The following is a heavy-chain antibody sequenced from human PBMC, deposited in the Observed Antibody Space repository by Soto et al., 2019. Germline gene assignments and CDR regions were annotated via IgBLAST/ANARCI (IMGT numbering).Heavy chain of an antibody. V-gene: IGHV3-7*04. CDR2: VKLDGSEK. CDR1: GFTFCDYY. Sequence: EVQLVESGGGLVQPGGSLRLSCAASGFTFCDYYMSWVRQPPGKGLEGVANVKLDGSEKYYVDSVKGRFTVSRDNAKNSLCLQMNSLRAEDTAVYYCAREERGQVFDYWGQGALVTVSS. D-gene: IGHD1-1*01. CDR3: AREERGQVFDY. J-gene: IGHJ4*02.